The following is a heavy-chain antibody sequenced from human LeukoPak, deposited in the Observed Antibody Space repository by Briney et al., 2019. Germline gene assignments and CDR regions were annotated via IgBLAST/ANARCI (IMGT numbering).Heavy chain of an antibody. CDR3: AKEAGSGWLGGYFDY. Sequence: GGSLRLSCAASGFTFSSYGMHWVRQAPGKGLEWVAFIRYDGSNKYYADSVKGRFTISRDNSKNTLYLQMNSLRAEDTAVYYCAKEAGSGWLGGYFDYWGQGTLVTVSS. CDR2: IRYDGSNK. V-gene: IGHV3-30*02. CDR1: GFTFSSYG. J-gene: IGHJ4*02. D-gene: IGHD6-19*01.